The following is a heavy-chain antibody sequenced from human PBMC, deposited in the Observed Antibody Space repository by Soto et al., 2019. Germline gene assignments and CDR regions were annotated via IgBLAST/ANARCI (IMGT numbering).Heavy chain of an antibody. CDR1: GYTFTSYA. CDR2: INAGNGNT. D-gene: IGHD2-15*01. CDR3: ARENCSGGSCLLLDY. Sequence: GASVKVSCKASGYTFTSYAMHWVRQAPGQRLEWMGWINAGNGNTKYSQKFQGRVTITRDTSASTAYMELSSLRSEDTAVYHCARENCSGGSCLLLDYWGQGTLVTVSS. V-gene: IGHV1-3*01. J-gene: IGHJ4*02.